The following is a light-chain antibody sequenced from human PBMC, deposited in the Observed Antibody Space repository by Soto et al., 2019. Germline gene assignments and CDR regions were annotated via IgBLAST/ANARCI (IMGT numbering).Light chain of an antibody. V-gene: IGKV4-1*01. Sequence: DIVKTQSPDSLAVSLGERGTINCKAGQSVLYSSNNKNDLAWYQQKPGQPPKLLIYWASTRESGVPDRFSGSGSGTDFPLTISSLQAEDVAVYYCQQYYSTPVTFGQGTKVDIK. CDR1: QSVLYSSNNKND. CDR3: QQYYSTPVT. J-gene: IGKJ1*01. CDR2: WAS.